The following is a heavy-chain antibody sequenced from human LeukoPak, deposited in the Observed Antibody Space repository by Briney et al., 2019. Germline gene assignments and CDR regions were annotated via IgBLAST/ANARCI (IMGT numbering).Heavy chain of an antibody. Sequence: GGSLRLXCAASGIIFSSYAMTWRRQAPGKGLEWVSSVSGNGDRTQYADSGKGRFTISRDNSKNTLYLQMNSLGAEDTAVYYCAKDPNGDYVGAFDMWGQGTLVTVSP. D-gene: IGHD4-17*01. CDR3: AKDPNGDYVGAFDM. V-gene: IGHV3-23*01. CDR2: VSGNGDRT. CDR1: GIIFSSYA. J-gene: IGHJ3*02.